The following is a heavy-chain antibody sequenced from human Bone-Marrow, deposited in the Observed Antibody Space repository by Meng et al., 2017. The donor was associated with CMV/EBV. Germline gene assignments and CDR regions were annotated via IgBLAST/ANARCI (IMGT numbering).Heavy chain of an antibody. CDR1: GFTFDDYA. Sequence: SLKISCAASGFTFDDYAMHWVRQAPGKGLEWVSGISWNSGSIGYADSVKGRFTISRDNAKNSLYLQMNSLRAEDTALYYCARSIAVAPIAFDIWGQGTMVTVSS. CDR3: ARSIAVAPIAFDI. V-gene: IGHV3-9*01. D-gene: IGHD6-19*01. J-gene: IGHJ3*02. CDR2: ISWNSGSI.